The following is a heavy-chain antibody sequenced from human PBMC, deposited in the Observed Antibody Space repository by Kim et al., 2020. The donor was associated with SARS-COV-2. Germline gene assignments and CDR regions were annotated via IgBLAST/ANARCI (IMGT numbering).Heavy chain of an antibody. CDR1: GFTFSNAW. CDR3: TTDLRLGGDYYDSSGYYYEDYYYGMDV. V-gene: IGHV3-15*01. CDR2: IKSKTDGGTT. Sequence: GGSLRLSCAASGFTFSNAWMSWVRQAPGKGLEWVGRIKSKTDGGTTDYAAPVKGRFTISRDDSKNTLYLQMNSLKTEDTAVYYCTTDLRLGGDYYDSSGYYYEDYYYGMDVWGQGTTVTVSS. J-gene: IGHJ6*02. D-gene: IGHD3-22*01.